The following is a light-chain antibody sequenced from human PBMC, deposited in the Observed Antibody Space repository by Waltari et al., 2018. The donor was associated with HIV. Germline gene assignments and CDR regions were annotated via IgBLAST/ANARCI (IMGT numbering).Light chain of an antibody. CDR3: GTWDTSLGAGV. CDR2: DNE. CDR1: SSKFGYAF. Sequence: QSVLTQPPSVSAALGQKVTISCSGSSSKFGYAFVSWYQHLSGAAPKLRIYDNERRPSVSSNRFSGSKSDTSATLGITELQTGDEADYYCGTWDTSLGAGVFGGGTKLTVL. V-gene: IGLV1-51*01. J-gene: IGLJ3*02.